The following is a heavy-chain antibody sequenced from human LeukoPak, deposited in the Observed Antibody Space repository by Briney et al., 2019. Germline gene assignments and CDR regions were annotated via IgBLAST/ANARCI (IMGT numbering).Heavy chain of an antibody. Sequence: GGSLRLSCAASGFTFSSYEMNLVRQAPGKGLEWVSYISSSGGTIYYADSVKGRFTISRDNAKNSLYLQMNSLRAEDTAIYYCARGAPSGILSSPFDYWGQGTLVTVSS. J-gene: IGHJ4*02. D-gene: IGHD3-9*01. CDR2: ISSSGGTI. CDR1: GFTFSSYE. V-gene: IGHV3-48*03. CDR3: ARGAPSGILSSPFDY.